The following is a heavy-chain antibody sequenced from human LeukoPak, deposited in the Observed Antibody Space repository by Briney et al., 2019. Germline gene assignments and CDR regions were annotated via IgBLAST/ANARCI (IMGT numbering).Heavy chain of an antibody. CDR2: ISSSGGTI. CDR3: ARGGSTSSSSHFHH. V-gene: IGHV3-48*03. Sequence: PGGSLRLSCSASGFTFSSYEMNWVRQAPGKGLEWVSYISSSGGTIYYADSVKGRFTISRDNAKNSLYLQMSSLRGEDTAVYYCARGGSTSSSSHFHHWGQGTLVTVSS. D-gene: IGHD6-6*01. J-gene: IGHJ1*01. CDR1: GFTFSSYE.